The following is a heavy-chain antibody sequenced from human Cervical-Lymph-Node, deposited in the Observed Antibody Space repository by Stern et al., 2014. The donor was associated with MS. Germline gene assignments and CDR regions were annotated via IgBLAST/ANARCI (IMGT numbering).Heavy chain of an antibody. CDR3: ASANCSSTSCPNWFDP. CDR2: IYCSGST. Sequence: QVQLQESGPGLVKPSQTLSLTCTVSGGSISSGDYYWSWIRQPPGQGLVWIVYIYCSGSTYYNPSLKSRVTISVDTSKNQFSLKLSSVTAADTAVYYCASANCSSTSCPNWFDPWGQGTLVTVSS. D-gene: IGHD2-2*01. CDR1: GGSISSGDYY. V-gene: IGHV4-30-4*01. J-gene: IGHJ5*02.